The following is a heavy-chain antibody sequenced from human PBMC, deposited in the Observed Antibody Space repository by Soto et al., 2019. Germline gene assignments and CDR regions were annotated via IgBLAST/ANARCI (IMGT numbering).Heavy chain of an antibody. J-gene: IGHJ4*02. CDR2: ITSSSSTI. CDR3: AREVRFFEWFQPLDY. D-gene: IGHD3-3*01. V-gene: IGHV3-48*04. CDR1: GFIFSNYS. Sequence: GGSLRLSCAASGFIFSNYSINWVRQAPGKGLEWVSYITSSSSTIYYMDSVKGRFTISRDNVKNSLFLQMNSLRAEDTAVYFCAREVRFFEWFQPLDYWGQGTLVTVSS.